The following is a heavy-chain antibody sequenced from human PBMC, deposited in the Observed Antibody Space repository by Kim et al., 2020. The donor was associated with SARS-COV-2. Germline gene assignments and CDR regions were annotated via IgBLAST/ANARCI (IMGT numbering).Heavy chain of an antibody. CDR2: IISSGSGT. J-gene: IGHJ6*02. Sequence: GGSLRLSCVASGFTFSNYDMYWVRQAPGKGLDWVAGIISSGSGTCHADSVKGRFTISRDNSKNTLYLQMNSLRADDSAVFYCVTGHGGVWGQGTTVIVSS. CDR3: VTGHGGV. CDR1: GFTFSNYD. V-gene: IGHV3-23*01. D-gene: IGHD3-16*01.